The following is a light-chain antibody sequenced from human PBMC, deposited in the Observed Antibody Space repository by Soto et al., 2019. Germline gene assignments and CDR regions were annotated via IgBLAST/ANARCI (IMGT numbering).Light chain of an antibody. V-gene: IGKV3-11*01. CDR3: QQRSSGYS. CDR2: DAS. Sequence: TQSPVTLSLSPGERATLSCRASQSVSSYLAWYQQKPGQAPRVLIYDASNRATGIPARFSGSGSGTDFTLTISSLEPEDFAVYYCQQRSSGYSFGQGTKLEIK. CDR1: QSVSSY. J-gene: IGKJ2*03.